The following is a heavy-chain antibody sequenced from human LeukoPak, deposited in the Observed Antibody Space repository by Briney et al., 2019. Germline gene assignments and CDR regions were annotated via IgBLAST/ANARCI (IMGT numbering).Heavy chain of an antibody. V-gene: IGHV4-39*01. CDR1: GGSISSSPYY. J-gene: IGHJ6*02. D-gene: IGHD2-2*01. Sequence: SETLSLTCTVSGGSISSSPYYWGWIRQSRGEGVEWIVNIHYSGNTYDNPSLKSRVTIAVDTSKNQFSLKLNSVTAADSAVYYCGRHDCTTTSCQYHYGMDVWGQGTTVTVCS. CDR2: IHYSGNT. CDR3: GRHDCTTTSCQYHYGMDV.